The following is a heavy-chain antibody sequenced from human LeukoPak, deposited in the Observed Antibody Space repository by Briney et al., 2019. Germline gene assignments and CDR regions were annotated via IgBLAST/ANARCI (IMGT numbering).Heavy chain of an antibody. V-gene: IGHV4-34*01. J-gene: IGHJ4*02. D-gene: IGHD4-11*01. CDR3: ASSRTPIYSD. Sequence: PSETLSLTCAVYGGSFSGYYWSWIRQPPGKGLEWIGEINHSGSTNYNPSLKSRVTISVDTSKNQFSLKLSSVTAADTAVYYCASSRTPIYSDWGQGTLVTVSS. CDR2: INHSGST. CDR1: GGSFSGYY.